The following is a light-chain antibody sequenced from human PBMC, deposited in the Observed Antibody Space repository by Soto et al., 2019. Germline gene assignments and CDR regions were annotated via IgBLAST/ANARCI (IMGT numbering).Light chain of an antibody. CDR1: QSVSSY. CDR2: DAS. V-gene: IGKV3-11*01. Sequence: EIVLTQSPATLSLSPGERATLCCRASQSVSSYLAWYQQKPGQAPRLLIYDASNRATGIPARFSGSGSGTDFTLTISSLEPEDFAVYYCQQRSNWPPGSLTFGGGTKVEIK. CDR3: QQRSNWPPGSLT. J-gene: IGKJ4*01.